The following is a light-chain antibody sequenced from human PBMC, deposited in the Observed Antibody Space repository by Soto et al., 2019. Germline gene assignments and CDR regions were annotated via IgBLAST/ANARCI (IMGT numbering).Light chain of an antibody. CDR2: GAS. CDR3: QQYNNWPRT. V-gene: IGKV3-15*01. CDR1: QSVSSN. Sequence: EIVMTQSPATLSVSPGERATLSCRVSQSVSSNLAWYQKKPGQAPRLLIYGASTRATGIPARFSGSGSGTEFTLTISSLQSEDFAVYYCQQYNNWPRTFGQGTKVEIK. J-gene: IGKJ1*01.